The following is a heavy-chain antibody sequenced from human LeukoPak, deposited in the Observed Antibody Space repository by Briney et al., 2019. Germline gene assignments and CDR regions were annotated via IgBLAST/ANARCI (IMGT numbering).Heavy chain of an antibody. CDR1: GGSISSYY. CDR2: IHYSGST. Sequence: PSETLSLTCTVSGGSISSYYWSWIRQPPGKGLEWIGYIHYSGSTNYNPSLKSRVTISVDTSKNQFSLKLSSVTAADTAVYYCARGGVAGGCDYWGQGTLVTVSS. J-gene: IGHJ4*02. V-gene: IGHV4-59*01. CDR3: ARGGVAGGCDY. D-gene: IGHD6-13*01.